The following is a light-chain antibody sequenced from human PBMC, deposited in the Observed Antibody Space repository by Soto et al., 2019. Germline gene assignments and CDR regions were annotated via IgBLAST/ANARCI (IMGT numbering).Light chain of an antibody. CDR3: QQSYSAPYT. CDR2: AAS. J-gene: IGKJ2*01. V-gene: IGKV1-39*01. CDR1: QSIRNY. Sequence: DIQMTQSPSSLSASVGDRVTITCRASQSIRNYLNWYQQKPGKAPKLLIYAASSLQSGVPSRFSGRGSGTDFTLTFSSLQTEYFATYYCQQSYSAPYTVGQGTKLEIK.